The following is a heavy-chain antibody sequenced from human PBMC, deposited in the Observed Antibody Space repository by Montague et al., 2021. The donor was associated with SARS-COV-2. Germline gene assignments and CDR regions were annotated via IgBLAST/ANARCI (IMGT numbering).Heavy chain of an antibody. D-gene: IGHD3-22*01. CDR2: IYYSGCT. V-gene: IGHV4-59*01. CDR3: ARGRDGYYHRSALFDY. CDR1: GGSISSYY. Sequence: SETLSLTCTVSGGSISSYYWSWIRQPPGKGLEWIGYIYYSGCTNYNPSLKSRVTISVDTSKNQFSLKLTSVTAADTAVYYCARGRDGYYHRSALFDYWGQGTLVTVSS. J-gene: IGHJ4*02.